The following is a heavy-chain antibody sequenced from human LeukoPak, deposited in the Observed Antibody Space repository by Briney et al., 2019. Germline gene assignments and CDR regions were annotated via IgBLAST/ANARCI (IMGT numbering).Heavy chain of an antibody. CDR3: ARPIWGGGDAFDI. V-gene: IGHV1-2*02. J-gene: IGHJ3*02. CDR1: GYTFTGYY. Sequence: ASVKVSCKASGYTFTGYYMHWVRQAPGQGLEWMGWINPNSGGTNYAQKFQGRVTMTRDTSISTAYMEPSRLRSDDTAVYYCARPIWGGGDAFDIWGQGTMVTVSS. CDR2: INPNSGGT. D-gene: IGHD3-16*01.